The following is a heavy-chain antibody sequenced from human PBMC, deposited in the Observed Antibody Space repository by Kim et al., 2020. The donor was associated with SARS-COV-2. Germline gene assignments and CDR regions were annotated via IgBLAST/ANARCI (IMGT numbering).Heavy chain of an antibody. Sequence: SVKVSCKASGFTFTSSAVQWVRQARGQRLEWIGWIVVGSGNTNYAQKFQERVTITRDMSTSTAYMELSSLRSEDTAVYYCAVLPALVVVMSQRLMDVWGQGTTVTVSS. CDR1: GFTFTSSA. V-gene: IGHV1-58*01. D-gene: IGHD2-21*01. J-gene: IGHJ6*02. CDR3: AVLPALVVVMSQRLMDV. CDR2: IVVGSGNT.